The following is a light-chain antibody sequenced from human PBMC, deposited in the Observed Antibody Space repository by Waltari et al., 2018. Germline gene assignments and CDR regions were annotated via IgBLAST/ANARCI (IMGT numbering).Light chain of an antibody. CDR1: QGVTKY. J-gene: IGKJ2*01. V-gene: IGKV3-11*01. CDR2: DAS. Sequence: EIVLTQSPAILSLSPGARATLSCRPSQGVTKYLSWYQLKPGQAPRLLIYDASNRATGIPTRFSGSGSGTDFTLTISSLEPDDFAVYFCHLRSNWRYTFGQGTKLEIK. CDR3: HLRSNWRYT.